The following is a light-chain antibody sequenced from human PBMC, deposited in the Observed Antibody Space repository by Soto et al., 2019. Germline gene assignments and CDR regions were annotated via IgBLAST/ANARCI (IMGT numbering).Light chain of an antibody. J-gene: IGKJ5*01. CDR3: QQYTNAHGIT. V-gene: IGKV3-20*01. CDR1: QGVGNKY. CDR2: AAS. Sequence: IALRQSPGTLSLSTGERATLSCRASQGVGNKYLAWYQQRPGQAPSLLSYAASSRATGVPDRFSGSGSGTDFTLTISRPEPADFAVYYCQQYTNAHGITFGQGTRLEIK.